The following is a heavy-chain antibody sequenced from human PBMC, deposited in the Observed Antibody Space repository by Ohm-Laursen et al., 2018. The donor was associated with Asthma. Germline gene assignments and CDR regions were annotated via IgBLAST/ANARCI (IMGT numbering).Heavy chain of an antibody. V-gene: IGHV3-21*01. CDR1: GFTFSSYS. J-gene: IGHJ6*02. CDR3: ARDRRAAAGTYGIWYYYYGMDV. D-gene: IGHD6-13*01. Sequence: SLRLSCAASGFTFSSYSMNWVRQAPGKGLEWVSSISSSSSYIYYADSVKGRFTISRDNAKNSLYLQMNSLRAEGTAVYYCARDRRAAAGTYGIWYYYYGMDVWGQGTTVTVSS. CDR2: ISSSSSYI.